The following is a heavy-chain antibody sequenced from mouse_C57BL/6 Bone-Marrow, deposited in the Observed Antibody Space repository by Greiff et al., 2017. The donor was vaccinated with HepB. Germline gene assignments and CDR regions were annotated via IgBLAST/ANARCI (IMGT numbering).Heavy chain of an antibody. V-gene: IGHV1-4*01. CDR2: INPSSGYT. D-gene: IGHD2-4*01. CDR1: GYTFTSYT. J-gene: IGHJ3*01. Sequence: VQLQQSGAELARPGASVKMSCKASGYTFTSYTMHWVKQRPGQGLEWIGYINPSSGYTKYNQKFKDKATLTADKSSSTAYMQLSSLTSEDSAVYYCARSGDYDAWFAYGGQGTLVTVSA. CDR3: ARSGDYDAWFAY.